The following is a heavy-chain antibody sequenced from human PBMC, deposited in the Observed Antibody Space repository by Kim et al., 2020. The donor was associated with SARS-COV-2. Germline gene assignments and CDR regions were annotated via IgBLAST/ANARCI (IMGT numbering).Heavy chain of an antibody. D-gene: IGHD3-10*01. V-gene: IGHV5-51*01. CDR3: ARSYYGFGYFDY. J-gene: IGHJ4*02. Sequence: RYRPSFQGQVTISADKSISTAYLQWSSLKASDTAMYYCARSYYGFGYFDYWGQGTLVTVSS.